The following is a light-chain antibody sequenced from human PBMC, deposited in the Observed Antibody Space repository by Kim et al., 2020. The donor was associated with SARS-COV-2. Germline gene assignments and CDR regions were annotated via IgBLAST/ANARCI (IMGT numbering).Light chain of an antibody. V-gene: IGKV1-39*01. Sequence: SVGDRVTITSRTSQNINSHLNWYHQKPGRAPKLLIYAASTLQGGVPSRFSGSGSETDFTLTISSLQPEDFATYFCQQTYISPFTFGPGTKVDIK. J-gene: IGKJ3*01. CDR2: AAS. CDR1: QNINSH. CDR3: QQTYISPFT.